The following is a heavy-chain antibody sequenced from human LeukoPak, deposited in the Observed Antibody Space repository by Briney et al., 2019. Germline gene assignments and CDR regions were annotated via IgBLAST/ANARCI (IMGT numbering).Heavy chain of an antibody. V-gene: IGHV4-31*03. D-gene: IGHD2-2*01. CDR1: GGSISSGGYY. Sequence: PSETLSLTCTVSGGSISSGGYYWSWIRQHPGEGLEWIGYIYYSGSTYYNPSLKSRVTISVDTSKNQFSLKLSSVTAADTAVYYCAREGSSDDNWFDPWGQGTLVTVSS. J-gene: IGHJ5*02. CDR2: IYYSGST. CDR3: AREGSSDDNWFDP.